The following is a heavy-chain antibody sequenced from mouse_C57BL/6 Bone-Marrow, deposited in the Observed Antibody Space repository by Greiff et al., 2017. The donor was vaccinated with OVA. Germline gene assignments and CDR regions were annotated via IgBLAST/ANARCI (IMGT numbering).Heavy chain of an antibody. J-gene: IGHJ4*01. CDR3: ATIRRAMDY. Sequence: EVQGVESGGGLVKPGGSLKLSCAASGFTFSSYGMSWVRQTPEKRLEWVATISDGGGYTYYPDNVKGRFTLSRDNAKNNLYLQMSHLKSEDTAMYYFATIRRAMDYWVQGTSVTVSS. D-gene: IGHD1-1*01. V-gene: IGHV5-4*01. CDR1: GFTFSSYG. CDR2: ISDGGGYT.